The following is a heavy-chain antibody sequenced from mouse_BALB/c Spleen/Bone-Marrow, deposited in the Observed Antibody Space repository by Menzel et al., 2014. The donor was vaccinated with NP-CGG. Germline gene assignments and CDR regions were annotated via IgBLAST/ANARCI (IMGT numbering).Heavy chain of an antibody. D-gene: IGHD4-1*01. Sequence: VQLVESGPGLVAPSQSLSITCTVSGFSLTGYGVHWVRQPPGKGLEWLGVIWAGGSTDYNSALMSRLGINKDNSKSQVFLKMNSLQTDDTAMYYCARERDLTLDYWGQGTTLTVSS. V-gene: IGHV2-9*02. J-gene: IGHJ2*01. CDR2: IWAGGST. CDR3: ARERDLTLDY. CDR1: GFSLTGYG.